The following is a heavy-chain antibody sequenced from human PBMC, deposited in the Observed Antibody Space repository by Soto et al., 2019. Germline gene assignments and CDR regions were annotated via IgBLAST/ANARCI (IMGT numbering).Heavy chain of an antibody. J-gene: IGHJ4*02. Sequence: SETLSLTCTVSGGSISSSSYYWGWIRQPPGKGLEWIGSIYYSGSTYYNPSLKSRVTISVDTSKNQFSLKLSSVTAADPAVYYCARHKGSGSSDFDYWGQGTLVTVSS. CDR2: IYYSGST. V-gene: IGHV4-39*01. CDR3: ARHKGSGSSDFDY. CDR1: GGSISSSSYY. D-gene: IGHD3-10*01.